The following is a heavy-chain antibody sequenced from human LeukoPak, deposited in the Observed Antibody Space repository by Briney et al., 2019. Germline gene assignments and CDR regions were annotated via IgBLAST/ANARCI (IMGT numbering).Heavy chain of an antibody. CDR1: GFAFSSYA. J-gene: IGHJ4*02. CDR3: AKSWGYCSGGSCYDSAYTDY. Sequence: GGSLRLSCAASGFAFSSYAMNWVRQAPGKGLEWVAFIRYDGSNKYYADSVKGRFTISRDNSKNTLYLQMNSLRAEDTAVYCCAKSWGYCSGGSCYDSAYTDYWGQGTLVTVSS. D-gene: IGHD2-15*01. V-gene: IGHV3-30*02. CDR2: IRYDGSNK.